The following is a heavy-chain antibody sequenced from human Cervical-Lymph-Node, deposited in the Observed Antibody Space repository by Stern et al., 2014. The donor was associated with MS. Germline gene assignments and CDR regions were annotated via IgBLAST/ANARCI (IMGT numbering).Heavy chain of an antibody. V-gene: IGHV1-69*09. Sequence: QLVQSGAEVKKPGSSVNVSCKASGGTFTSSYAITWMRQAPGQGLEWMGRIIPILGLPNYAQKFQGRVTITADTSTSTAYMNLSSLRSEDTAVYYCARGIVSNRAAATQHNLFDPWGQGTLVTVSS. CDR3: ARGIVSNRAAATQHNLFDP. CDR1: GGTFTSSYA. D-gene: IGHD2-15*01. CDR2: IIPILGLP. J-gene: IGHJ5*02.